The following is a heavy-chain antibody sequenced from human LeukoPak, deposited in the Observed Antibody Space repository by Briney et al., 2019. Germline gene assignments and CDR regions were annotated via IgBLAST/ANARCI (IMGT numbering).Heavy chain of an antibody. V-gene: IGHV3-30*03. CDR2: ISSDGTNK. CDR1: GFTFSGFG. Sequence: GGSLRLSCAASGFTFSGFGMHWVRQAPGKGLQWVAVISSDGTNKFYADSVAGRLTISRDNSKNTLYLQMTSLRPEDTAVYFCGTEGGARGVDTVRYEYWGQGTLVTVSS. D-gene: IGHD2-8*02. J-gene: IGHJ1*01. CDR3: GTEGGARGVDTVRYEY.